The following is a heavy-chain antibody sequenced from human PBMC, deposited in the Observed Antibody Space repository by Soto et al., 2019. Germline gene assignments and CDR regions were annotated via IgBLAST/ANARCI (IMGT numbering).Heavy chain of an antibody. CDR1: GGTFSSYA. V-gene: IGHV1-69*13. J-gene: IGHJ6*02. CDR2: IIPIFGTA. Sequence: GASVKVSCKASGGTFSSYAISWVRQAPGQGLEWMGGIIPIFGTANYAQKFQGRVTITADESTSTAYMELSSLRSEDTAVYYCARPRRNQYGDEKYYYYYGMDVWGQGTTVTVSS. CDR3: ARPRRNQYGDEKYYYYYGMDV. D-gene: IGHD4-17*01.